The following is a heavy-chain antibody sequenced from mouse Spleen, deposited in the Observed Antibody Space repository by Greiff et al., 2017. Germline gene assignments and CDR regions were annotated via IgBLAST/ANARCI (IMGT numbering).Heavy chain of an antibody. CDR2: ISSGGSYT. D-gene: IGHD2-3*01. J-gene: IGHJ4*01. CDR1: GFTFSSYG. Sequence: DVMLVESGGDLVKPGGSLKLSCAASGFTFSSYGMSWVRQTPDKRLEWVATISSGGSYTYYPDSVKGRFTISRDNAKNTLYLQMSSLKSEDTAMYYCARHDGFYAMDYWGQGTSVTVSS. V-gene: IGHV5-6*02. CDR3: ARHDGFYAMDY.